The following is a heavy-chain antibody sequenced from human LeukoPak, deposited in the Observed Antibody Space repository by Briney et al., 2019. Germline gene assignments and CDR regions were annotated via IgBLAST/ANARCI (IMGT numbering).Heavy chain of an antibody. CDR2: ISVSGGST. CDR1: GFTFSSYA. CDR3: AKAGGIAARRGYFDY. V-gene: IGHV3-23*01. J-gene: IGHJ4*02. D-gene: IGHD6-6*01. Sequence: GGSLRLSCAAYGFTFSSYAMSWVRQAPGKGLEWVSAISVSGGSTYYADSVKGRFTISRDNSKNTLYLQMNSLRAEDTAVYYCAKAGGIAARRGYFDYWGQGTLVTVSS.